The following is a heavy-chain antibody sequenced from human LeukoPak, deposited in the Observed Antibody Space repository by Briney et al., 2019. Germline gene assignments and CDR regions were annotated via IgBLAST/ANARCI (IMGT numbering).Heavy chain of an antibody. Sequence: GGSLRLSCAASGFIFSSYAMSWVRQTPGKGLEWVSRISESGGSTYYADSVKGRFTISRDNSKNTLYLQMNSLRAVDTAVYYCAKDRGSSWYGTSDYWGQGTLVTASS. V-gene: IGHV3-23*01. CDR2: ISESGGST. CDR3: AKDRGSSWYGTSDY. D-gene: IGHD6-13*01. J-gene: IGHJ4*02. CDR1: GFIFSSYA.